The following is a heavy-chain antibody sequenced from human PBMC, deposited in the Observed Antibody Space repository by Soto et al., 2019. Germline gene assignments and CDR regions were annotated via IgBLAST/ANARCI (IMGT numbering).Heavy chain of an antibody. D-gene: IGHD2-8*01. V-gene: IGHV4-30-4*01. CDR3: VSQSCPDGVCYLPAGWFDP. Sequence: QVQLQESGPGLVKPSQTLSLTCTVAGASITSDDYYWTWIRQPPGKALEWIGYLYYSGTTFYNPSPDSRLTISAATSKNQFSLRLNSVTAAASAVYHCVSQSCPDGVCYLPAGWFDPWGQGILVPVSS. CDR2: LYYSGTT. CDR1: GASITSDDYY. J-gene: IGHJ5*02.